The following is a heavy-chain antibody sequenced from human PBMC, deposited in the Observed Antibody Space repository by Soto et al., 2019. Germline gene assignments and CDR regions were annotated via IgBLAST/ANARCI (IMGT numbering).Heavy chain of an antibody. V-gene: IGHV3-66*01. Sequence: GGSLRLSCAASGFTVSSNYMSWVRQAPGKGLEWVSLIYTGGSTYYADSVKGRFTISRDNSKNTLYLQMNSLRADDTAVYYCTTDTRYYDILTPLDYWGQGTLVTVSS. CDR1: GFTVSSNY. CDR2: IYTGGST. J-gene: IGHJ4*02. D-gene: IGHD3-9*01. CDR3: TTDTRYYDILTPLDY.